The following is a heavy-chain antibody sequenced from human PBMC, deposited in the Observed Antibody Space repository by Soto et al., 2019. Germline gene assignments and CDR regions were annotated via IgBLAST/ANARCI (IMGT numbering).Heavy chain of an antibody. J-gene: IGHJ4*02. V-gene: IGHV1-46*01. Sequence: QVQLVQSGAEVQKPGASVKVSCEASGYRFTAYYMHWVRQAPGQGLEWMAIINPSSGVATYAQRFQGRFTMTRDTSTSTLYTELSSLRSEDTAVYYCARSPPLRECPGGDCSHFDYWGQGTLVTVSS. D-gene: IGHD2-21*02. CDR2: INPSSGVA. CDR3: ARSPPLRECPGGDCSHFDY. CDR1: GYRFTAYY.